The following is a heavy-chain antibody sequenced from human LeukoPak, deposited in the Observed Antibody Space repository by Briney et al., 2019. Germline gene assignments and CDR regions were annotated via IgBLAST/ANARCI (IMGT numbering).Heavy chain of an antibody. CDR3: ARILSSAWGELGY. V-gene: IGHV3-30*04. Sequence: PGRSLRLSCAASGFTFSSYAMHWVRQAPGKGLEWVAVISYDGSNKYYADSVKGRFTISRDNSKNTLSLQMNSLRAEDTAVYFCARILSSAWGELGYWGQGTLVTVSS. J-gene: IGHJ4*02. CDR1: GFTFSSYA. CDR2: ISYDGSNK. D-gene: IGHD6-19*01.